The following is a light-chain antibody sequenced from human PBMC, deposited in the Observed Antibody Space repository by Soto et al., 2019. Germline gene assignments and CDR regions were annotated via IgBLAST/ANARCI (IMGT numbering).Light chain of an antibody. CDR3: QSYDSSLSSDV. J-gene: IGLJ1*01. CDR2: AHS. Sequence: QSVLTQPPSVSGAPGQRVTISCTGSSSNIGADYDVHWYQQLPGTAPKLLIYAHSNRPSGVPDRFSGSKSGTSASLAITGLQAEDEADYYCQSYDSSLSSDVFGTGTKLTVL. CDR1: SSNIGADYD. V-gene: IGLV1-40*01.